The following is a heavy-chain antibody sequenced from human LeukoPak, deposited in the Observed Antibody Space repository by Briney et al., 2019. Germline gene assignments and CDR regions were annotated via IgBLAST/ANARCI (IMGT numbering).Heavy chain of an antibody. CDR3: ARDRGDVVVPAAIRSDYMDV. Sequence: GASVKVSCKASGYTFISYYMHWVRQAPGQGLEWMGIINPSGGSTSYAQKFQGRVTMTRDTSTSTVYMELSSLRSEDTAVYYCARDRGDVVVPAAIRSDYMDVWGKGTTVTVSS. CDR2: INPSGGST. CDR1: GYTFISYY. V-gene: IGHV1-46*01. J-gene: IGHJ6*03. D-gene: IGHD2-2*01.